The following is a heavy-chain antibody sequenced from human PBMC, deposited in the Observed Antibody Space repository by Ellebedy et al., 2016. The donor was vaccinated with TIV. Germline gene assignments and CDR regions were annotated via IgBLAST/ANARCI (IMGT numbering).Heavy chain of an antibody. J-gene: IGHJ4*02. V-gene: IGHV1-46*01. D-gene: IGHD6-19*01. CDR3: ARDSRQWLEEYSFDY. CDR1: GGTFTSDI. CDR2: INPSGGST. Sequence: AASVKVSCKASGGTFTSDIISWVRQAPGQGLEWRGVINPSGGSTSYAQKFQGRITMTRDTSTTTVYMELSSLRSEDTAVYYCARDSRQWLEEYSFDYWGRGTLVTVSS.